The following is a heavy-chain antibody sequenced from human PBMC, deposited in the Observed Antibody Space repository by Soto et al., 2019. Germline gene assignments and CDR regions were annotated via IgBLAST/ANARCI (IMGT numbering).Heavy chain of an antibody. Sequence: PGGSLRLSCAASGFTFSSYWMHWVRQAPGKGLVWVSRINSDGSSTSYADSVKGRFTISRDNAKNTLYLQMNSLRAEDTAVYYCARSHLTGYHYYYYYGMDVWGQGTTVTSP. V-gene: IGHV3-74*01. J-gene: IGHJ6*02. D-gene: IGHD3-9*01. CDR1: GFTFSSYW. CDR2: INSDGSST. CDR3: ARSHLTGYHYYYYYGMDV.